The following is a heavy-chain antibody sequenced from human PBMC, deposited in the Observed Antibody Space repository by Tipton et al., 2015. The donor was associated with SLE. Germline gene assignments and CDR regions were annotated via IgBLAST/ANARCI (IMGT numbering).Heavy chain of an antibody. V-gene: IGHV4-59*01. D-gene: IGHD6-19*01. CDR2: IYYSGST. CDR1: GEALGGYY. CDR3: ARDSVAGSGMDV. J-gene: IGHJ6*02. Sequence: GEALGGYYWNWIRQPPGKGLEWIGYIYYSGSTNYNPSLESRVTISVDTSKNQFSLKLSSVTAADTAVYYCARDSVAGSGMDVWGQGTTVIVSS.